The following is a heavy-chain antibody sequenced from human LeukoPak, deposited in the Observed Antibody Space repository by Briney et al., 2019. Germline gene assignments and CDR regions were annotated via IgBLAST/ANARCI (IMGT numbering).Heavy chain of an antibody. V-gene: IGHV4-34*01. CDR2: INHSGST. D-gene: IGHD3-3*01. Sequence: PSETLSLTCAVYGGSISGYYWSWIRQPPGKGLEWIGEINHSGSTNYNPSLKSRVTISVDTSKNQFSLKLSSVTAADTAVYYCARRIDFWSGYYDYWGQGTLVTVSS. CDR1: GGSISGYY. J-gene: IGHJ4*02. CDR3: ARRIDFWSGYYDY.